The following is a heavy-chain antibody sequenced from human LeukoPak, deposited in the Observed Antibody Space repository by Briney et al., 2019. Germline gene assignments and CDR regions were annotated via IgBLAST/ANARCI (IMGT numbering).Heavy chain of an antibody. CDR3: ARRADFWSGFMVHRYFDY. V-gene: IGHV1-2*02. D-gene: IGHD3-3*01. J-gene: IGHJ4*02. CDR1: GYTFTGYY. CDR2: INPNSGGT. Sequence: ASVKVSCKASGYTFTGYYMHWVRQAPGQGLEWMGWINPNSGGTNYAQEFQGRVTMTRDTSISTAYMELSRLRSDDTAVYYCARRADFWSGFMVHRYFDYWGQGTLVTVSS.